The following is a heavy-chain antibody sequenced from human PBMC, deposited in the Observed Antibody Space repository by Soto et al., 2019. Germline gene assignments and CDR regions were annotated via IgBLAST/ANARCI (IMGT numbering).Heavy chain of an antibody. Sequence: EVHLVESGGGLVKPGGSLRLSCAASGFTFSNAWINWVRQTPGRGLEWVGRVKSKNDGGTTDFAAPVKGRFAISRDDSKNMVYLEMNSFPPEDTVLYYWNPDSSYTTITDRVDNWGHGTLDTVSS. CDR3: NPDSSYTTITDRVDN. V-gene: IGHV3-15*07. CDR1: GFTFSNAW. D-gene: IGHD3-16*01. CDR2: VKSKNDGGTT. J-gene: IGHJ4*01.